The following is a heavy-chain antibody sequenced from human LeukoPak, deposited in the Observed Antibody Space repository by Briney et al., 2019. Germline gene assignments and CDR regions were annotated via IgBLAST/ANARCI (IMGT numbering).Heavy chain of an antibody. D-gene: IGHD3-22*01. CDR1: GFTFRSYS. Sequence: GGSLRLSCTASGFTFRSYSMNWVRQAPGKGLEWVSYISSSSSTIYYADAVKGRFTISRDNAKNSPYLQMNSLRAEDTAVYYCARVSITMIVVGDYWGQGTLVTVSS. J-gene: IGHJ4*02. CDR2: ISSSSSTI. V-gene: IGHV3-48*01. CDR3: ARVSITMIVVGDY.